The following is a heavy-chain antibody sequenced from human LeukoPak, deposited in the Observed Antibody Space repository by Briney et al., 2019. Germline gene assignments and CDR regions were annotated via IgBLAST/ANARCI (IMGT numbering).Heavy chain of an antibody. CDR1: GYSISSGYS. J-gene: IGHJ4*02. CDR3: ARTNYYGSGNYAKFDY. V-gene: IGHV4-38-2*01. CDR2: IYHSGST. D-gene: IGHD3-10*01. Sequence: SETLSLTCAVSGYSISSGYSWGWIRQPPGKGLEWIGYIYHSGSTYYNPSLKSRVTISVDTSKNQFSLKLSSVTAADTAVYYCARTNYYGSGNYAKFDYWGQGRLVTVSS.